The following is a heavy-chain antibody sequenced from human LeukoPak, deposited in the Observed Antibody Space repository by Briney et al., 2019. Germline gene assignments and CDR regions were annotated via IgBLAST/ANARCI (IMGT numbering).Heavy chain of an antibody. CDR2: ISGSGGST. D-gene: IGHD3-22*01. V-gene: IGHV3-23*01. CDR1: GFTFSTYA. J-gene: IGHJ4*02. CDR3: ARGFPHYYDSRGIKFDY. Sequence: GGSLILSCAASGFTFSTYAMSWFRHAPGEGLQWVSAISGSGGSTYYADSVKGRFTISRDNSKNTLYLQMNRLRAEDTAVYYCARGFPHYYDSRGIKFDYWGQGSLVSVSS.